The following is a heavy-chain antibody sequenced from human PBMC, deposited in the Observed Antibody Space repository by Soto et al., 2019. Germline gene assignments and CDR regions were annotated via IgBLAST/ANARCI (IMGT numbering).Heavy chain of an antibody. CDR3: AKDWGSSGWFNWFAP. CDR2: ISHDGSNT. CDR1: GFTLSNTG. V-gene: IGHV3-30*18. Sequence: QVQLVESGGGVVQPGRSLRLSCVASGFTLSNTGMHWVRQAPGKGLEWVAMISHDGSNTYYGDSVKGRFTISRDNSWNTLYLQMDSLRPEDPSVYYCAKDWGSSGWFNWFAPWVQGTLVTVSS. J-gene: IGHJ5*02. D-gene: IGHD6-19*01.